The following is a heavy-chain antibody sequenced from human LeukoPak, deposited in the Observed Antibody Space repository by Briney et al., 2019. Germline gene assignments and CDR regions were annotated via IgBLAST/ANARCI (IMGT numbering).Heavy chain of an antibody. CDR1: GYTFTSYG. CDR3: ARGDTAMVSAPLLPDY. CDR2: ISAYNGNT. V-gene: IGHV1-18*01. J-gene: IGHJ4*02. Sequence: ASVKVSCKASGYTFTSYGISWVRQAPRQGLEWMGWISAYNGNTNYAQKLQGRVTMTTDTSTSTAYMELRSLRSDDTAVYYCARGDTAMVSAPLLPDYWGQGTLVTVSS. D-gene: IGHD5-18*01.